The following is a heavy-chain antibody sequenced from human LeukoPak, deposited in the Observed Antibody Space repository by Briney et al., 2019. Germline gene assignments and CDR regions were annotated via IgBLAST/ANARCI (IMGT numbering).Heavy chain of an antibody. V-gene: IGHV3-23*01. CDR3: AKGCGGDCYSDEDDAFDI. CDR1: GFTFSSYA. D-gene: IGHD2-21*01. J-gene: IGHJ3*02. Sequence: LPGGSLRLSCAASGFTFSSYAVSWVRQAPGKGLEWVSAISGSGGSTYYADSVKGRFTISRDNSKNTLYLQMNSLRAEDTAVYYCAKGCGGDCYSDEDDAFDIWGQGTMVTVSS. CDR2: ISGSGGST.